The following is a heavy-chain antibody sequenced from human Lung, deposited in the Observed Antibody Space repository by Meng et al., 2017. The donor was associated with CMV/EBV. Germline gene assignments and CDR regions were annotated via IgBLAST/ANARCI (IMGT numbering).Heavy chain of an antibody. CDR3: ARDRRGSYVTGWGY. CDR2: IYYSGNT. V-gene: IGHV4-38-2*02. D-gene: IGHD3-16*01. Sequence: SETLSLXCTVSGYSISSPYYWGWIRQPPGMGLGWIGSIYYSGNTYYNPSLKSRVTISVDTSKNQFSLKLSSVTAADTAVYYCARDRRGSYVTGWGYWGQGKXVTGSS. J-gene: IGHJ4*02. CDR1: GYSISSPYY.